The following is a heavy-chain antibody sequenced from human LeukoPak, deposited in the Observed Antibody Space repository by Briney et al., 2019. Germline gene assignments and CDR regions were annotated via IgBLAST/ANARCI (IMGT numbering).Heavy chain of an antibody. V-gene: IGHV3-9*03. CDR1: GFTFDDYA. Sequence: GGSLRLSCAASGFTFDDYAMHWVRQAPGKGLEWVSGISWNSGSIGYADSVKGRLTISRDNAKNSLYLQMNSLRAEDMALYYCAKDMSGRGSNYFDAFDIWGQGTMVTVSS. CDR3: AKDMSGRGSNYFDAFDI. CDR2: ISWNSGSI. D-gene: IGHD1-7*01. J-gene: IGHJ3*02.